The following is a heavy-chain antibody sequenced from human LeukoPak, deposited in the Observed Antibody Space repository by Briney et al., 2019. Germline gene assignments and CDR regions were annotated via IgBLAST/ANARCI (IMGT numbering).Heavy chain of an antibody. J-gene: IGHJ5*02. CDR2: IYYSGST. V-gene: IGHV4-39*01. CDR1: RDFISRGSYY. D-gene: IGHD4-17*01. CDR3: ARQDYVSSYFDP. Sequence: SETLSLTCTVSRDFISRGSYYWGWIRQPPGKGLEWIGTIYYSGSTYYNPSLKSRVTISVDTAKNYFSLSLRSVTAADTALYYCARQDYVSSYFDPWGQGTLVTVSS.